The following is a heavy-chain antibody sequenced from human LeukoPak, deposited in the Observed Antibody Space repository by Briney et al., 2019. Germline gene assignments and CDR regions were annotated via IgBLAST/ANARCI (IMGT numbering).Heavy chain of an antibody. CDR1: GYTFTSYD. D-gene: IGHD3-16*02. CDR3: AREDYDYVWGSYRPTQYDY. V-gene: IGHV1-2*02. Sequence: GASVKVSCKASGYTFTSYDINWVRQAPGQGLEWMGWINPNSGGTNYAQKFQGRVTMTRDTSISTAYMELSRLRSDDTAVYYCAREDYDYVWGSYRPTQYDYWGQGTLVTVSS. J-gene: IGHJ4*02. CDR2: INPNSGGT.